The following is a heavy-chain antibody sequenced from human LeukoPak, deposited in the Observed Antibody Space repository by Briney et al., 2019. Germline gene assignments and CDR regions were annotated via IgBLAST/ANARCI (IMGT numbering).Heavy chain of an antibody. CDR2: IRYDGSNK. D-gene: IGHD2-2*01. Sequence: GGSLRLSCAASGFTFSSYGMHWVRQAPGKGLEWVAFIRYDGSNKYYADSVKGRFTISRDNSKNTLYLQMNSLRAEDTAVYYCAKDPSHQRYQLLLGYWGQGTLVTVSS. CDR3: AKDPSHQRYQLLLGY. V-gene: IGHV3-30*02. CDR1: GFTFSSYG. J-gene: IGHJ4*02.